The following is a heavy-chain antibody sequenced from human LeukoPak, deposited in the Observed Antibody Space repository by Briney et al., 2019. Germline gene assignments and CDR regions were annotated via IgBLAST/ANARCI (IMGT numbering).Heavy chain of an antibody. CDR3: ARVLRGCSSTSCYDWFDP. J-gene: IGHJ5*02. CDR1: GFTVSSYA. Sequence: GGSLRLSCAASGFTVSSYAMHWVRQAPGKGLEWVAVISYDGSNKYYADSVKGRFTISRDNSKNTLYLQMNSLRAEDTAVYYCARVLRGCSSTSCYDWFDPWGQGTLVTVSS. D-gene: IGHD2-2*01. V-gene: IGHV3-30-3*01. CDR2: ISYDGSNK.